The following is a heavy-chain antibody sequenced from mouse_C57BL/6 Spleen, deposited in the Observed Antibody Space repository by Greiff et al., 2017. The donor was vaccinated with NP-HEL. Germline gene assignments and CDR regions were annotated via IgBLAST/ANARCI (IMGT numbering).Heavy chain of an antibody. CDR2: ISDGGSYT. D-gene: IGHD4-1*01. Sequence: EVKLMESGGGLVKPGGSLKLSCAASGFTFSSYAMSWVRQTPEKRLEWVATISDGGSYTYSPDNVKGRFTISRDNAKNHLYLQMSHLKSEDTAMYYCARDPSLTGYAMDYWGQGTSVTVSS. CDR1: GFTFSSYA. J-gene: IGHJ4*01. V-gene: IGHV5-4*01. CDR3: ARDPSLTGYAMDY.